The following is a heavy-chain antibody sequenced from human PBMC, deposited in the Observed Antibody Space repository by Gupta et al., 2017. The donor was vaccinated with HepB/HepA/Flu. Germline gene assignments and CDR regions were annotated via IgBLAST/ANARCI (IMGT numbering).Heavy chain of an antibody. V-gene: IGHV3-23*01. Sequence: EVQLLESGGALVQPGGSLRLSCAASGFTFSSNPMTWVRQAPAKGLEWVSSISGSGVNTYYADSVKGRFTITRDNSKNTLYLQMSSLRAEDTAIYFCAKQLSHSVWWEDSWGQGTRVTVSS. CDR2: ISGSGVNT. CDR1: GFTFSSNP. D-gene: IGHD6-19*01. J-gene: IGHJ4*02. CDR3: AKQLSHSVWWEDS.